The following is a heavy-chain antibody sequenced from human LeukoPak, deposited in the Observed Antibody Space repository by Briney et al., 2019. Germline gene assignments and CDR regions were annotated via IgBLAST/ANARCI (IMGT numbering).Heavy chain of an antibody. CDR2: INPSGGST. V-gene: IGHV1-46*01. CDR1: GYTFTTYA. Sequence: ASVKVSCKASGYTFTTYAMHWVRQAPGQGLEWMGIINPSGGSTSYAQKFQGRVTMTRDTSTSTVYMELSSLRSEDTAVYYCARDVVAARKGFDYWGQGTLVTVS. J-gene: IGHJ4*02. D-gene: IGHD6-6*01. CDR3: ARDVVAARKGFDY.